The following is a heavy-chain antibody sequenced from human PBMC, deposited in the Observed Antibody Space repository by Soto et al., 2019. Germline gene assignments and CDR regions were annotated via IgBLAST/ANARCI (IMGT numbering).Heavy chain of an antibody. V-gene: IGHV4-4*02. CDR2: IYHSGST. Sequence: SETLSLTCAVSGGSISSSNWWSWVRQPPRKGLEWIGEIYHSGSTNYNPSLKSRVTISVDKSKNQFSLKLSSVTAADTAVYYCARVSGSYYYGMDVWGQGTTVTVSS. CDR3: ARVSGSYYYGMDV. CDR1: GGSISSSNW. J-gene: IGHJ6*02. D-gene: IGHD1-26*01.